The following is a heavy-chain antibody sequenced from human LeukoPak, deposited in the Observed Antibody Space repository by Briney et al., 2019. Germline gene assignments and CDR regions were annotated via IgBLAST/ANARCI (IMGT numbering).Heavy chain of an antibody. CDR1: GFTFSSYG. CDR3: AKGRSSSWYYLSDY. J-gene: IGHJ4*02. CDR2: ISYDGSNK. D-gene: IGHD6-13*01. V-gene: IGHV3-30*18. Sequence: PGRSLRLSCAASGFTFSSYGMHWVRQAPGKGLEWVAVISYDGSNKYYADFVKGRFTISRDNSKNTLYLQMSSLRAEDTAVYYCAKGRSSSWYYLSDYWGQGTLVTVSS.